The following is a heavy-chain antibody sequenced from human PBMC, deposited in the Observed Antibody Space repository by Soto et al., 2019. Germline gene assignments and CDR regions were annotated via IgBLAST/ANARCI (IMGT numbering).Heavy chain of an antibody. J-gene: IGHJ4*02. CDR1: GDSVSSNSAA. CDR3: ARYTTAAGTFDY. V-gene: IGHV6-1*01. Sequence: PSQTLSLTCAISGDSVSSNSAAWNWLRQSPSRGLEWLARTYYKSRWNNDYAVSVKSRITVSPDTSKNQFSLQLNSVTPEDTAVYYCARYTTAAGTFDYWGQGTPVTV. D-gene: IGHD6-25*01. CDR2: TYYKSRWNN.